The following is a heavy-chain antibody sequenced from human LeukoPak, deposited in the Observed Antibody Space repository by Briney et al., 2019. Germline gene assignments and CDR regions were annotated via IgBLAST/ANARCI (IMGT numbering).Heavy chain of an antibody. D-gene: IGHD4-17*01. CDR2: IYHSAST. V-gene: IGHV4-4*02. CDR3: ARSDYYGDWRHDY. CDR1: GGSISSSNW. J-gene: IGHJ4*02. Sequence: SETLSLTCAVSGGSISSSNWWSWVRQPPGKGLEWIVEIYHSASTNYNPSLKSRVTISVDKSKNQFSLKLSSVTAADTAVYYCARSDYYGDWRHDYWGQGTLVTVSS.